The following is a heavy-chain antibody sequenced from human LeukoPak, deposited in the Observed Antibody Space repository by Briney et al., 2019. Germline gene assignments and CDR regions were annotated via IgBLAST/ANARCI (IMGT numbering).Heavy chain of an antibody. J-gene: IGHJ4*02. CDR3: AINSSQATIDY. D-gene: IGHD6-13*01. CDR1: GFTFSSYS. Sequence: GGSLRLSCAASGFTFSSYSMNWVRQAPGKGLEWVSSISSSSSYIYYADSVKGQFTISRDNAKNSLYLQMNSLRAEDTAVYYCAINSSQATIDYWGQGTLATVSS. CDR2: ISSSSSYI. V-gene: IGHV3-21*01.